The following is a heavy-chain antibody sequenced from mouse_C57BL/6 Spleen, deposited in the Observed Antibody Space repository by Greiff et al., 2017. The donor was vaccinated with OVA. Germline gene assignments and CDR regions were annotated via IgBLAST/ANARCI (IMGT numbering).Heavy chain of an antibody. V-gene: IGHV1-50*01. J-gene: IGHJ4*01. CDR2: IDPSDSYT. Sequence: QVQLKQPGAELVKPGASVKLSCKASGYTFTSYWMQWVKQRPGQGLEWIGEIDPSDSYTNYNQKFKGKATLTVDTSSSTAYMQLSSLTSEDSAVYYCARRATTVAYAMDYWGQGTSVTVSS. D-gene: IGHD1-1*01. CDR3: ARRATTVAYAMDY. CDR1: GYTFTSYW.